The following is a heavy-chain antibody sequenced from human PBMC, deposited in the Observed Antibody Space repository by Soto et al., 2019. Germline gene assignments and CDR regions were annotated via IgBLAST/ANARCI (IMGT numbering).Heavy chain of an antibody. D-gene: IGHD3-10*01. V-gene: IGHV3-11*01. J-gene: IGHJ4*02. Sequence: PGGSLSLSCAASGFTFSDYYMSWIRQAPGKGLEWVSYISSSGSTIYYADSVKGRFTISRDNAKNSLYLQMNSLRAEGTGVYYWARDSTYYYGSGARNDYWGQGTMVTVYS. CDR3: ARDSTYYYGSGARNDY. CDR2: ISSSGSTI. CDR1: GFTFSDYY.